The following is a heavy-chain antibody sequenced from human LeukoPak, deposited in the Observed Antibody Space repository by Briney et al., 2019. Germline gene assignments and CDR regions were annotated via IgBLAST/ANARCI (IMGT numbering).Heavy chain of an antibody. Sequence: GESLKISCKGSGYNFPSYWIGWVRQMPGRGLEWMGIIYPDDSDTKYSPSFQGQVTLSADKSISTAYLEWSSLKASETAVYYCTRQGGFGTSWYNYWGQGTLVTVSS. CDR1: GYNFPSYW. CDR2: IYPDDSDT. J-gene: IGHJ4*02. V-gene: IGHV5-51*01. CDR3: TRQGGFGTSWYNY. D-gene: IGHD6-13*01.